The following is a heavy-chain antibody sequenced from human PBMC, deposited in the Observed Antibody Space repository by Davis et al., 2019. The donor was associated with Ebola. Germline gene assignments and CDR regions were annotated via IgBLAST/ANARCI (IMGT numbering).Heavy chain of an antibody. CDR2: ISSKSTRT. D-gene: IGHD2/OR15-2a*01. Sequence: GGSLRLSCAASGFTFSDHYMSWIRQAPGKGLEWVSKISSKSTRTDYADSVRGRFTISRDNSKNLLLLEMTSLRAEDTAVYYCAREGFYFYGMDVWGQGTTVTVSS. CDR1: GFTFSDHY. J-gene: IGHJ6*02. CDR3: AREGFYFYGMDV. V-gene: IGHV3-11*06.